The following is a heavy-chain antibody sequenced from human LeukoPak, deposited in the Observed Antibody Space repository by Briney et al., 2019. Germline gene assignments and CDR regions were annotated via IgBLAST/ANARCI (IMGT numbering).Heavy chain of an antibody. Sequence: ASVKVSCKASGYNFIGYGITWVRQAPGQGLEWMGRISGYTGNTKVAQKFQDRVGMTRDTSSRTVHMELRSLTLDDTGVYYCARDEFYGAGSSGDDAFDAWGQGTKITV. V-gene: IGHV1-18*01. CDR1: GYNFIGYG. CDR2: ISGYTGNT. J-gene: IGHJ3*01. CDR3: ARDEFYGAGSSGDDAFDA. D-gene: IGHD3-10*01.